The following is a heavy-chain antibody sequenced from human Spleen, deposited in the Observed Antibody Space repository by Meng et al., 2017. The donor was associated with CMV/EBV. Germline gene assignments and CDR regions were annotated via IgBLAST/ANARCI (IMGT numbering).Heavy chain of an antibody. CDR1: GGSIYSYY. J-gene: IGHJ4*02. Sequence: SETLSLTGTVSGGSIYSYYWSWIRQSPGKGLEWLGYIFHSGSPNYNPSLRGRVTISLDTSENQFSLRLSSVTATDTGVYYCARAQRGSIAASGNFDYWGQGTLVTVSS. D-gene: IGHD6-25*01. V-gene: IGHV4-59*01. CDR2: IFHSGSP. CDR3: ARAQRGSIAASGNFDY.